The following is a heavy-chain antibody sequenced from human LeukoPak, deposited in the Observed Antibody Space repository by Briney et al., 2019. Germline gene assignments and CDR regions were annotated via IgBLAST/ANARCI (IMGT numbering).Heavy chain of an antibody. CDR3: AKDRQWLVRYYFDY. CDR1: GFTFSSYG. CDR2: ISYDGSNK. V-gene: IGHV3-30*18. D-gene: IGHD6-19*01. J-gene: IGHJ4*02. Sequence: GGSLRLYRAASGFTFSSYGMQWVRQAPGKGLEWVAVISYDGSNKDYADSVKGRFTISRDNSKNTLYLQMNSLRAEDTAVYYCAKDRQWLVRYYFDYWGQGTLVTVSS.